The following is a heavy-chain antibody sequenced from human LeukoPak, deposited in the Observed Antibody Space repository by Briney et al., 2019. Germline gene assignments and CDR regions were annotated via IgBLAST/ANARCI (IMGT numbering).Heavy chain of an antibody. J-gene: IGHJ6*02. Sequence: GASVKVSCKASGYTFTSYGISWVRQAPGQGLEWMGWISAYNGNTNYAQKLQGRVTMTTDTSTSTAYMELRSLRSDDTAVYYCARQLRLGELSPISYYYGMDVWGQGTTVTVSS. CDR3: ARQLRLGELSPISYYYGMDV. CDR1: GYTFTSYG. V-gene: IGHV1-18*01. CDR2: ISAYNGNT. D-gene: IGHD3-16*02.